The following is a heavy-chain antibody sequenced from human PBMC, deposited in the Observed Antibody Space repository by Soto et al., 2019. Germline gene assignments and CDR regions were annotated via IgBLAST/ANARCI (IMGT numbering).Heavy chain of an antibody. CDR3: AKGVKDGYNYPHWFDP. V-gene: IGHV3-23*01. CDR2: ISGSGGST. CDR1: GFTFSSYA. D-gene: IGHD5-12*01. J-gene: IGHJ5*02. Sequence: GGSLRLSCAASGFTFSSYAMSWVRQAPGKGLEWVSAISGSGGSTYYADSVKGRFTISRDNSKNTLYLQMNSLRAEDTAVYYCAKGVKDGYNYPHWFDPWGQGTLVTVSS.